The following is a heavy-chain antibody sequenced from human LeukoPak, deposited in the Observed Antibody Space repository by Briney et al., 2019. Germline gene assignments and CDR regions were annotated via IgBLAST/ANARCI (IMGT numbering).Heavy chain of an antibody. V-gene: IGHV3-48*02. CDR3: ARGRYYDSSGQEEDY. Sequence: QTGGSLRLSCAASGFIVTNAWMNWVRQAPGKGLEWVSYISSSSSTIYYADSVKGRFTISRDNAKNSLYLQMNSLRDEDTAVYYCARGRYYDSSGQEEDYWGQGTLVTVSS. J-gene: IGHJ4*02. CDR1: GFIVTNAW. D-gene: IGHD3-22*01. CDR2: ISSSSSTI.